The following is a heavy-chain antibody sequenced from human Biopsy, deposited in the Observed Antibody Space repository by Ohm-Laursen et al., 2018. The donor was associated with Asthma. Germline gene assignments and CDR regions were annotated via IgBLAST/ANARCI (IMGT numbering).Heavy chain of an antibody. D-gene: IGHD3-16*01. CDR2: IYYIGST. CDR3: ARRGGVRRYFDY. J-gene: IGHJ4*02. Sequence: PSDTLSLTCTVSGGSISSGAYYWSWVRQPPGKGLEWIGYIYYIGSTYYNPSLKSRVAISLDTSKNRFSLKLSSVTAADTAVYFCARRGGVRRYFDYWGQGTPVTVSS. V-gene: IGHV4-30-4*02. CDR1: GGSISSGAYY.